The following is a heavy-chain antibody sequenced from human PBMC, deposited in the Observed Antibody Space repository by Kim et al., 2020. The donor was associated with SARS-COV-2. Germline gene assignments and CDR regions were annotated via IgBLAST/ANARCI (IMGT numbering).Heavy chain of an antibody. V-gene: IGHV3-49*02. J-gene: IGHJ6*02. D-gene: IGHD4-17*01. CDR3: TRTTRRSYYYYYGMDV. Sequence: SVKGRFTISRDDSKSSAYLQMNSLKTEDTAVYYCTRTTRRSYYYYYGMDVWGQGTTVTVSS.